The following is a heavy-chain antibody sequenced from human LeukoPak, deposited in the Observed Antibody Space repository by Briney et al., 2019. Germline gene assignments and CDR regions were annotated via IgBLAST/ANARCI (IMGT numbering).Heavy chain of an antibody. J-gene: IGHJ4*02. Sequence: SETLSLTCTVSGGSISSSSYYWGWIRQPPRKGLEWIGSIYYSGSTYYNPSLKSRVTISVDTSKNQFSLRLSSVTAADTAVYYCAIVGTGRGYYDYWGQGTLVTVSS. CDR2: IYYSGST. V-gene: IGHV4-39*07. CDR3: AIVGTGRGYYDY. CDR1: GGSISSSSYY. D-gene: IGHD3/OR15-3a*01.